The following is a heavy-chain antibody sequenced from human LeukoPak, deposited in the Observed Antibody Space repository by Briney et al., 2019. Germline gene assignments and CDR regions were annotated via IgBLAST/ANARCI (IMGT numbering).Heavy chain of an antibody. J-gene: IGHJ5*02. Sequence: SETLSLTCTVSGASISSYYWSWIRQPPGKGLEWIGFIYYSGSTNYNPSLRGRVTISVLTSKNQFSLNLSSVTAADKAVYYCARDSGPWGVFDPWGQGTLVTVSS. D-gene: IGHD3-10*01. CDR1: GASISSYY. CDR3: ARDSGPWGVFDP. V-gene: IGHV4-59*01. CDR2: IYYSGST.